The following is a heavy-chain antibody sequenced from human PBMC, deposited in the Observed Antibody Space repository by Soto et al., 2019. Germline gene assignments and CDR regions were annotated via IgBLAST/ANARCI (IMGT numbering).Heavy chain of an antibody. J-gene: IGHJ5*02. CDR1: GYTFTSYG. CDR3: ARDRAGAAADPKGNWFDP. CDR2: ISAYNGNT. D-gene: IGHD6-13*01. Sequence: ASVKVSCKASGYTFTSYGISWVRQAPGQGLEWMGWISAYNGNTNYAQKLQGRVTMTTDTSTSTAYMELRSLRSDGTAVYYCARDRAGAAADPKGNWFDPWGQGTLVTVSS. V-gene: IGHV1-18*01.